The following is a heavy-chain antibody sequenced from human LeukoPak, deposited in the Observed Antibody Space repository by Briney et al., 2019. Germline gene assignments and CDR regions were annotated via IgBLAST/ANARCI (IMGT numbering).Heavy chain of an antibody. J-gene: IGHJ4*02. V-gene: IGHV3-66*01. CDR2: IYSGGST. CDR1: GFTVSSNY. D-gene: IGHD6-19*01. CDR3: AKGTTPGYSSGWYSPPFDY. Sequence: GGSLRLSCAASGFTVSSNYMSWVRQAPGKGLEWVSVIYSGGSTYYADSVKGRFTISRDNSKNTLYLQMNSLRAEDTAVYYCAKGTTPGYSSGWYSPPFDYWGQGTLVTVSS.